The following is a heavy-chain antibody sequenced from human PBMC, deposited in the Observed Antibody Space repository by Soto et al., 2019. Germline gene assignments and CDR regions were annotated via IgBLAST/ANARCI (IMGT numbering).Heavy chain of an antibody. CDR3: ARDAGGSWYNWFDP. V-gene: IGHV4-59*01. J-gene: IGHJ5*02. D-gene: IGHD6-13*01. CDR1: GGSISSYY. Sequence: SEILSLTCTVSGGSISSYYWSWIRQPPGKGLEWIGYIYYSGSTNYNPSLKSRVTISVDTSKNQFSLKLSSVTAADTAVYYCARDAGGSWYNWFDPWGQGTLVTVSS. CDR2: IYYSGST.